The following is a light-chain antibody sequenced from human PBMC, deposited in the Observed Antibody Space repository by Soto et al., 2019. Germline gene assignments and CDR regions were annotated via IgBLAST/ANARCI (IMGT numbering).Light chain of an antibody. J-gene: IGLJ2*01. CDR2: DVS. CDR3: SSYTSTSTVV. CDR1: SSDVGGYNY. Sequence: QSALTQPASVSGSPGQSISISCTGSSSDVGGYNYVSWYQQHPGKAPKLMIYDVSNRPSGVSNRLSGSRSGNTASLTISGLQAEAEADYYCSSYTSTSTVVFGGGTKLTVL. V-gene: IGLV2-14*01.